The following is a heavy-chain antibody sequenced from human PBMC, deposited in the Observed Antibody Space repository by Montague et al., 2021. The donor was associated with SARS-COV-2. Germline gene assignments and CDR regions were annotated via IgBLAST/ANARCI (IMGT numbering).Heavy chain of an antibody. D-gene: IGHD6-19*01. J-gene: IGHJ3*01. CDR1: AATKNTNL. CDR2: GCFTRNT. CDR3: ARLIGSGWTDALDF. V-gene: IGHV4-59*12. Sequence: SETLSLTCVVSAATKNTNLLTRARQPQGTALDTTALGCFTRNTLYNPFLECRVTVSIDTSKNQFALRLNSVSPADTTIYYCARLIGSGWTDALDFWGQGTIATVAS.